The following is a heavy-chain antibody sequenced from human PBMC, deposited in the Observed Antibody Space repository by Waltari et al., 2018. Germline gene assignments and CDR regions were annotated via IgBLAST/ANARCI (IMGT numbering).Heavy chain of an antibody. V-gene: IGHV4-30-4*01. CDR3: AKGAGDQPPKFDP. Sequence: QVQLQESGPGLVKPSQTLSLSCSVSGGSIRNGHYYVTWIRQPPGKGLEWIGYIYYTGTTYYNPSLKNRVFISVDTSKNQFSLNLTSVTAADTAVYYCAKGAGDQPPKFDPWGQGTLVTVSS. J-gene: IGHJ5*02. CDR1: GGSIRNGHYY. D-gene: IGHD7-27*01. CDR2: IYYTGTT.